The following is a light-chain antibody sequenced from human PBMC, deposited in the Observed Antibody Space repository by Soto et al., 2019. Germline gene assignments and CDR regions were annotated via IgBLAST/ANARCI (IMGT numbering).Light chain of an antibody. J-gene: IGKJ4*01. CDR1: QSVSSN. CDR2: GAS. CDR3: QQYDDWLRLT. Sequence: EIVLTQSPATLSMSPGERATLSCRASQSVSSNLAWYQQKPGQAPRLLIHGASTRATGFPARFSGSGSGTEFNLTISSLQSEDFAVYFCQQYDDWLRLTFGGGTKVDIK. V-gene: IGKV3-15*01.